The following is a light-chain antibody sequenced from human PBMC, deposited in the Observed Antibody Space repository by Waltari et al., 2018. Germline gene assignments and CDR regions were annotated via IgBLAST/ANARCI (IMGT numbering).Light chain of an antibody. CDR1: QSVLYNSNNKNY. V-gene: IGKV4-1*01. J-gene: IGKJ2*01. CDR2: WAS. Sequence: DFVMTQSPDSLAVSLGERATINCKSSQSVLYNSNNKNYLAWYQQKLGQPPKLLIYWASTRESGVPDRFSGSGSGTDFTLTITSLQAEDVAVYYCQLYYSNPPDTLGQGTKLEIK. CDR3: QLYYSNPPDT.